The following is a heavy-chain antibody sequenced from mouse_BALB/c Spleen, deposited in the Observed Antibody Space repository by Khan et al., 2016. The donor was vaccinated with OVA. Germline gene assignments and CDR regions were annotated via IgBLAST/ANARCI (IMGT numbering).Heavy chain of an antibody. CDR2: IWGDGNT. CDR3: ALYYYGRAWFAY. CDR1: GFSLTSYG. V-gene: IGHV2-3*01. Sequence: QVQLKESGPGLVAPSQRLSITCTASGFSLTSYGVGWVRQTPGKGLEWLGVIWGDGNTNYHSAIISSLSTSKDNSKSQVFLKLNSLQTDDTATYYGALYYYGRAWFAYWGQGTLVTVSA. D-gene: IGHD1-1*01. J-gene: IGHJ3*01.